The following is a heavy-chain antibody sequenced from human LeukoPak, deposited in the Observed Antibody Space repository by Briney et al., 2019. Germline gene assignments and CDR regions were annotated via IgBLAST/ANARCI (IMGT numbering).Heavy chain of an antibody. J-gene: IGHJ4*02. CDR1: GFTFSSYG. CDR2: IWDDGSNK. Sequence: PGGSLRLSCAASGFTFSSYGMHWVRQAAGKGLEWVAVIWDDGSNKYYADSVKGRFTISRDNSKNTLYLQMNSLRAEDTAVYYSAKTIYSYGSYPFDYWGQGTLVTVSS. D-gene: IGHD5-18*01. V-gene: IGHV3-33*06. CDR3: AKTIYSYGSYPFDY.